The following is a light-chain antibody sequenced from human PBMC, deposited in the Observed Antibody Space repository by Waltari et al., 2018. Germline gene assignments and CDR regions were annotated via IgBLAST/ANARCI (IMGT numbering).Light chain of an antibody. CDR3: QQYDGIVVT. J-gene: IGKJ4*01. Sequence: EIVLTQSPGTLSLSPGERATLSCRASQSVTSISLTWYQQKRGQTPRLLIYGSSTRATGIPARFSGSGSGTDFTLTINRLEPEDFAVYYCQQYDGIVVTFGGGTTV. CDR1: QSVTSIS. V-gene: IGKV3-20*01. CDR2: GSS.